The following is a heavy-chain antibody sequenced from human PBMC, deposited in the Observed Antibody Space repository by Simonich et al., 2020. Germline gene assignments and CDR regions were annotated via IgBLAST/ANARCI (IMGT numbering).Heavy chain of an antibody. CDR1: GFTVSSNY. D-gene: IGHD1-1*01. CDR3: ARWTATGYYFDY. J-gene: IGHJ4*02. Sequence: EVQLVESGGGLIQPGGSLRLSCAASGFTVSSNYMSWVRQAPGKGLEWVSFIYSGGITYYADSVKGRFTISRDNSKNTLYLQINSLRAEDTAVYYCARWTATGYYFDYWGQGTLVTVSS. V-gene: IGHV3-53*01. CDR2: IYSGGIT.